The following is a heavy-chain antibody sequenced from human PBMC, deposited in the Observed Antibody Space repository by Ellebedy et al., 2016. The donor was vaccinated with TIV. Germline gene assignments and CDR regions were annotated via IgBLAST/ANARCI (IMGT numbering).Heavy chain of an antibody. D-gene: IGHD5-12*01. J-gene: IGHJ3*02. CDR2: IWYDGSNK. V-gene: IGHV3-33*08. Sequence: PGGSLRLSCAASGFSLNVNYMSRVRQAPGKGLEWVAGIWYDGSNKYYADSVKCRFTISRDNSKNTLYLQMNSLRAEDTAVYYCTRGRGLDAFDIWGQGTMVTVSS. CDR3: TRGRGLDAFDI. CDR1: GFSLNVNY.